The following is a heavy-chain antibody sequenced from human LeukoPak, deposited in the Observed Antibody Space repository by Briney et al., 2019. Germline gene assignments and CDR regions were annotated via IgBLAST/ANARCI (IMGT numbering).Heavy chain of an antibody. D-gene: IGHD3-16*01. J-gene: IGHJ4*02. Sequence: GESLKISCKASGYTFSTYWIAWVRQMPGKGLEWMGIIYPGDSDAKYNPSFRGQVTISADKSINTAYLQWGSLKASDTAIYYCGRSYYESLWGRGAYFDHWGQGTLVTVSS. CDR2: IYPGDSDA. CDR1: GYTFSTYW. V-gene: IGHV5-51*01. CDR3: GRSYYESLWGRGAYFDH.